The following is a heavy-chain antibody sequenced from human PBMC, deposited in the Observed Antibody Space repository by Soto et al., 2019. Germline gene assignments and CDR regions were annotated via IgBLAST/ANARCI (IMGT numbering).Heavy chain of an antibody. J-gene: IGHJ2*01. CDR2: IDHSSSSV. Sequence: EVQLVESGGGLVQPGGSLRLSCAASGFRFSSYSMNWVRQAPGKGPEWVSDIDHSSSSVRYVDSVEGRFTISSDNAKDSLSLQMNSLRVEDTAMYYCAVGIAVARGYFDLWGRGTLVTVSS. CDR3: AVGIAVARGYFDL. V-gene: IGHV3-48*04. D-gene: IGHD6-19*01. CDR1: GFRFSSYS.